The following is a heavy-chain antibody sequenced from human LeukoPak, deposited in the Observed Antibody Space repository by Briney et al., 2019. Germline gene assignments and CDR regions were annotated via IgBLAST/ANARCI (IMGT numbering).Heavy chain of an antibody. V-gene: IGHV4-4*07. CDR3: ARGEGCSGGSCPAFDY. J-gene: IGHJ4*02. D-gene: IGHD2-15*01. CDR1: GGSISSYY. CDR2: IYTTEST. Sequence: SETLSLTCTVSGGSISSYYWSWIRQPAGKGLEWIGRIYTTESTNYNPSLKSRVTMSVDTSKNQFSLSLISVTAADTAVYYCARGEGCSGGSCPAFDYWGQGTLVTVSS.